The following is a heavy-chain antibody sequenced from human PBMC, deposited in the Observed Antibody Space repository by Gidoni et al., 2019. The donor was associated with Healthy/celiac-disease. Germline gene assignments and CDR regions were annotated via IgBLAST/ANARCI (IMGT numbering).Heavy chain of an antibody. Sequence: QVQLVQSGAEVKKPGASVKVSCKASGYTFTGYYMHWVRQAPGQGLEWMGWINPNIGGTNYAQKFQGRVTMTRDTSISTAYMELSRLRSDDTAVYYCARRGYSYGSYYYYMDVWGKGTTVTVSS. V-gene: IGHV1-2*02. D-gene: IGHD5-18*01. CDR2: INPNIGGT. CDR3: ARRGYSYGSYYYYMDV. J-gene: IGHJ6*03. CDR1: GYTFTGYY.